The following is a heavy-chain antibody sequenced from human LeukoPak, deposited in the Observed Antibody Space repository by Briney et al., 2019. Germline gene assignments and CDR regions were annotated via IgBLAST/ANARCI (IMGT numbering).Heavy chain of an antibody. V-gene: IGHV3-74*01. J-gene: IGHJ4*02. CDR3: ARDKADHSSGWYGGIGY. CDR1: GFTSSSYW. D-gene: IGHD6-19*01. CDR2: INDDGTYT. Sequence: GGSLRLSCALSGFTSSSYWMHWVRQVPGKGLVWVSRINDDGTYTVYADSVKGRFTISRDNAKNTLYLQMNSLRGEDTAVYYCARDKADHSSGWYGGIGYWGQGTLVTVSS.